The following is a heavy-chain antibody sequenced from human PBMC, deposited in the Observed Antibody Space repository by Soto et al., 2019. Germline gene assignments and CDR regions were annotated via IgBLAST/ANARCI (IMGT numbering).Heavy chain of an antibody. J-gene: IGHJ4*02. CDR2: ISAYNGNA. CDR1: GYTFTSYG. D-gene: IGHD6-13*01. V-gene: IGHV1-18*01. Sequence: GASVKVSCKASGYTFTSYGISWVRQAPGQGLEWMGWISAYNGNANYAQKLQGRVTMTTDTSTSTAYMELRSLRSDDTAVYYCARDLDSVIISSWYVWGQGTLVTVSS. CDR3: ARDLDSVIISSWYV.